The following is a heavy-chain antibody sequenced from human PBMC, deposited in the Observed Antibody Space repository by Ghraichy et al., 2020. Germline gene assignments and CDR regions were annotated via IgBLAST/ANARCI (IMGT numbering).Heavy chain of an antibody. D-gene: IGHD4-23*01. CDR1: GYTFTSYG. CDR3: ARESYGGNSGYQFDY. Sequence: ASVKVSCKASGYTFTSYGISWVRQAPGQGLEWMGWISAYNGNTNYAQKLQGRVTMTTDTSTSTAYMELRSLRSDDTAVYYCARESYGGNSGYQFDYWGQGTLVTVSS. V-gene: IGHV1-18*01. J-gene: IGHJ4*02. CDR2: ISAYNGNT.